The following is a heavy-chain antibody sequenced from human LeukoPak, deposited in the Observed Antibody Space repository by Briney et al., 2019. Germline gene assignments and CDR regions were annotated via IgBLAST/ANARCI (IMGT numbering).Heavy chain of an antibody. CDR2: ISGNDPTI. D-gene: IGHD5-18*01. CDR3: ARVSSSGYGVSSGLFY. Sequence: GGSLRLSCAASGFTFSGYYLSWIRQAPGKGLEWVSYISGNDPTIYYADSVKGRFTISRGNAKNSLYLQMNSLRAEDTALYYCARVSSSGYGVSSGLFYWGQGTLVTVSS. V-gene: IGHV3-11*01. CDR1: GFTFSGYY. J-gene: IGHJ4*02.